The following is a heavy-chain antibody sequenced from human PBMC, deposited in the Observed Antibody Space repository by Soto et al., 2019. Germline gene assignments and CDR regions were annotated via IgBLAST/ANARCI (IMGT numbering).Heavy chain of an antibody. CDR3: ARSIPGTTSFDS. CDR2: SRDKGNSYST. D-gene: IGHD1-7*01. Sequence: EVHLVESGGGLVQPGGSLRLSSAGSGFTFSDYYIDWVRQAPGKGLEWVGRSRDKGNSYSTDYAASVKGRFTVSRDTSKNSLYLQMNSLKADDTALYYCARSIPGTTSFDSWGQGTPVTVSS. CDR1: GFTFSDYY. V-gene: IGHV3-72*01. J-gene: IGHJ4*02.